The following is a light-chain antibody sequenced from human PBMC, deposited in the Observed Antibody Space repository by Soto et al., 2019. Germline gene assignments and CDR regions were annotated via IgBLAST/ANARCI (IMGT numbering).Light chain of an antibody. Sequence: DIQMTQSPSTLSASVGDRVTITCRASQTISTWLAWYQHKPGKAPNLLIYDASTLMSGVPSRFSGSGSGTEFTLTISSLQPDDFATYYCQQYNSYSRTFGQGTKVDI. V-gene: IGKV1-5*01. CDR2: DAS. J-gene: IGKJ1*01. CDR3: QQYNSYSRT. CDR1: QTISTW.